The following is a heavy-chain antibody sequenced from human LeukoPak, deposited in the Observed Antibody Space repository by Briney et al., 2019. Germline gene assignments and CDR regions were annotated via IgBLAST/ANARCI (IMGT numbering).Heavy chain of an antibody. D-gene: IGHD2-15*01. V-gene: IGHV3-7*01. CDR2: IKQDGSEK. Sequence: PRGSLRLSCAASGFTFSSYWMSWVRQAPGKGLEWVANIKQDGSEKYYVDSVKGRFTISGDNAKNSLYLQMNSLRAEDTAVYYCARDKTPSRYYYYYYMDVWGKGTTVTVSS. J-gene: IGHJ6*03. CDR1: GFTFSSYW. CDR3: ARDKTPSRYYYYYYMDV.